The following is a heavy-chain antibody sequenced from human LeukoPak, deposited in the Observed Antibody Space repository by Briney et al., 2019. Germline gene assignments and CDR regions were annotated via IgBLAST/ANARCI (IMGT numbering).Heavy chain of an antibody. CDR1: GYSFTSYW. Sequence: PGESLQISCKGSGYSFTSYWIGWVRQLPGKGLEWMGIIYPGDSDTRYSPSFQGQVTISADKSISTAYLQWSSLKASDTAMYYCARPQWPYSSSSEDYYYYMDVWGKGTTVTVSS. D-gene: IGHD6-6*01. J-gene: IGHJ6*03. CDR3: ARPQWPYSSSSEDYYYYMDV. CDR2: IYPGDSDT. V-gene: IGHV5-51*01.